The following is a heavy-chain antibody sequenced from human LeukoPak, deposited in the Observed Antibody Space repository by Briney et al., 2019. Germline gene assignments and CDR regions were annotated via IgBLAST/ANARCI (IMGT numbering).Heavy chain of an antibody. CDR3: ARDRYYDSGSYYN. Sequence: PSETLSLTCAVYGSSFSGYYWSWIRQPPGKGLEWIGEIHHSGSTNSNPSLKSRVTISVDTSKNQFSLKLSSVTAADTAVYYCARDRYYDSGSYYNWGQGTLVTVSS. V-gene: IGHV4-34*01. D-gene: IGHD3-10*01. J-gene: IGHJ4*02. CDR2: IHHSGST. CDR1: GSSFSGYY.